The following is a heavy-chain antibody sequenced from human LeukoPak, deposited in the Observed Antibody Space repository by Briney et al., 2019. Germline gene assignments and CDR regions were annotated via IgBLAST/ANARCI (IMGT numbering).Heavy chain of an antibody. D-gene: IGHD3-10*01. CDR2: INHSGST. Sequence: SETLSLTCAVYGGSFSGYYWSWIRQPPGKGLEWIGEINHSGSTNYNPSLKSRATISVDTSKNQFSLKLSSVTAADTAVYYCARHRNYYGSGSYTPRDHFDYWGQGTLVTVSS. V-gene: IGHV4-34*01. J-gene: IGHJ4*02. CDR3: ARHRNYYGSGSYTPRDHFDY. CDR1: GGSFSGYY.